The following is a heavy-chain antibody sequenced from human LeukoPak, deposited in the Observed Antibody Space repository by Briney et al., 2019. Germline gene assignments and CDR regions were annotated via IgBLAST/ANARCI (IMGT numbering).Heavy chain of an antibody. D-gene: IGHD5-12*01. CDR1: GGTFSSYA. CDR3: ATWGSGYDYEY. J-gene: IGHJ4*02. V-gene: IGHV1-69*05. CDR2: IIPIFGTA. Sequence: VASVKVSCKASGGTFSSYAISWVRQAPAQGLEWMGRIIPIFGTANYAQKFQGRVTITTDESTSTAHMDVSSLRSEDTAVYYCATWGSGYDYEYWGQGTLVTVSS.